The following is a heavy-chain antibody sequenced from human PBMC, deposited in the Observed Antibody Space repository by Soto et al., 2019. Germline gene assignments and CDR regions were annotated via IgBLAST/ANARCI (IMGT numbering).Heavy chain of an antibody. CDR1: GFTFSSYA. Sequence: QVQLVESGGGVVQPGRSLRLSCAASGFTFSSYAMHWVRQAPGKGLEWVAVISYDGSNKYYADSVKGRFTISRDNSKNTLYLQMNSLRAEDTAVYYCARSSSWYASGSYFDYWGQGTLVTVSS. CDR2: ISYDGSNK. D-gene: IGHD6-13*01. J-gene: IGHJ4*02. CDR3: ARSSSWYASGSYFDY. V-gene: IGHV3-30-3*01.